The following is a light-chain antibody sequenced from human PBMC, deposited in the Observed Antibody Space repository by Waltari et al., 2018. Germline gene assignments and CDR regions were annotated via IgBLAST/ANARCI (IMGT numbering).Light chain of an antibody. CDR1: TYNIGAGHD. CDR2: GNN. Sequence: QSVLTQPPSVSGTPGQRVTISCSGSTYNIGAGHDVHWYQHLPGTAPKPLIYGNNNRPSGVPDRFSGSKSGTSASLAITGLQADDEADYFCQSFDNMLSGGVVFGGGTKLAVL. V-gene: IGLV1-40*01. CDR3: QSFDNMLSGGVV. J-gene: IGLJ2*01.